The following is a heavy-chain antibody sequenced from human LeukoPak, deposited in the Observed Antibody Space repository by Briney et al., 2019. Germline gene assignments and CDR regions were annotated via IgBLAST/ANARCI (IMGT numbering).Heavy chain of an antibody. J-gene: IGHJ4*02. Sequence: GGSLTLSCAASGFTFSSFGMHWVRQAPGKGLEWVAVIWYDASNKYYADSVKGRFTISRDNSKNTLYLQMNSLRDDDTAVYYCVRGVGVSRFNYLDSWGQGTLVIVSS. D-gene: IGHD6-13*01. CDR2: IWYDASNK. V-gene: IGHV3-33*01. CDR1: GFTFSSFG. CDR3: VRGVGVSRFNYLDS.